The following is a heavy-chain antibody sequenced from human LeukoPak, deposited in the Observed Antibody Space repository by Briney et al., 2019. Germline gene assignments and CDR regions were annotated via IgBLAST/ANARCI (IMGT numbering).Heavy chain of an antibody. V-gene: IGHV4-31*03. J-gene: IGHJ4*02. D-gene: IGHD3-3*01. CDR3: ARVRDDYFFDY. Sequence: NSSETLSLTCTVSGDSIGTSGYYWSWIRQHPGTGLEWIAYIHYIGNTYYNPSLESRVTRSVDTSSNQFSLNVASVTAADTAVYSCARVRDDYFFDYWGQGILVTVPS. CDR2: IHYIGNT. CDR1: GDSIGTSGYY.